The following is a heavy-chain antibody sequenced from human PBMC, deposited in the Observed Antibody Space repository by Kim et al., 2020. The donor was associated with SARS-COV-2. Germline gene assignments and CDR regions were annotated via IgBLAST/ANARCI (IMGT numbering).Heavy chain of an antibody. V-gene: IGHV3-48*03. J-gene: IGHJ6*02. CDR2: ISSSGSTI. Sequence: GGSLRLSCAASGFTFSSYEMNWVRQAPGKGLEWVSYISSSGSTIYYADSVKGRFTISRDNAKNSLYLQMNSLRAEDTAVYYCARDFWATVTTYYYYYYGMDVWGQGTTVTVSS. CDR3: ARDFWATVTTYYYYYYGMDV. D-gene: IGHD4-17*01. CDR1: GFTFSSYE.